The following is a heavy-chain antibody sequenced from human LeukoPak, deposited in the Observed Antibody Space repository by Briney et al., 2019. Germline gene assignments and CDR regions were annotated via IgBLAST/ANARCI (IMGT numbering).Heavy chain of an antibody. Sequence: SETLSLTCTVSGGSISSSSYYWVWIRQPPGKGLEWIGEIYHSGSTNYNPSLKSRVTISVDKSKNQFSLKLSSVTAADTAVYYCARDHSSGYKTFDYWGQGTLVTVSS. V-gene: IGHV4-39*07. CDR2: IYHSGST. CDR3: ARDHSSGYKTFDY. D-gene: IGHD3-22*01. J-gene: IGHJ4*02. CDR1: GGSISSSSYY.